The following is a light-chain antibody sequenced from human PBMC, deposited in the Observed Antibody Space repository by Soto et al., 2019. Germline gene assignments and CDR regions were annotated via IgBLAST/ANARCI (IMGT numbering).Light chain of an antibody. Sequence: QSALTQPASVSGSPGQSITISCTGTSSDIGGYEYVSWYQQQPGKAPKRIIYDVSDRPSGVSNRFSGSKSGNTASLAISGLQAEDEADYYCNSYTSSNPLGVFGTGTKLPS. CDR1: SSDIGGYEY. CDR2: DVS. V-gene: IGLV2-14*03. J-gene: IGLJ1*01. CDR3: NSYTSSNPLGV.